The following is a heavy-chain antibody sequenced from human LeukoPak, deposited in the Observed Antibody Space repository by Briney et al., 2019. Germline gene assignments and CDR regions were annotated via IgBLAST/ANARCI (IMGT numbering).Heavy chain of an antibody. CDR2: ILGSGGST. Sequence: GGSLRLSCAASGFTFSSHAMSWVRPPPGKGLEWVSAILGSGGSTYYADSVKGRFTISRDNSKNTLYLQMNSLRAEDTAVYYCAKDLISRGWYKACLDYWGQGTLVTVSS. CDR3: AKDLISRGWYKACLDY. D-gene: IGHD6-19*01. V-gene: IGHV3-23*01. CDR1: GFTFSSHA. J-gene: IGHJ4*02.